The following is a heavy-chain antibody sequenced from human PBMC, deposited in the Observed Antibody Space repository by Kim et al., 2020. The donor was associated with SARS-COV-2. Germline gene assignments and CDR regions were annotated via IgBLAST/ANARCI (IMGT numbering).Heavy chain of an antibody. CDR3: VRAPSGVSNPHYIDY. J-gene: IGHJ4*02. D-gene: IGHD2-8*01. Sequence: GESLKISCQGSGYSVTTYWIGWVRQMPGKGLESVGIMYPGDSDTRYSPSFQGHVTISADKPIATAYLQRSSLEASDTAMYYCVRAPSGVSNPHYIDYWGQGTLVTVSS. V-gene: IGHV5-51*04. CDR1: GYSVTTYW. CDR2: MYPGDSDT.